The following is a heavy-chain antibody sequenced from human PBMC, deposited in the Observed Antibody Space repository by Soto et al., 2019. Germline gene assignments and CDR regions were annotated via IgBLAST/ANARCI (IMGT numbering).Heavy chain of an antibody. D-gene: IGHD3-22*01. J-gene: IGHJ6*02. CDR1: GYTFTRSG. V-gene: IGHV1-18*01. Sequence: GASVKVSCKASGYTFTRSGISWVRQAPGQGPEWMGWISSYNGDTNYAQTFQGRVTMTTDTSTSTAYMELRSLRSDDTAVYYCARDGRHDSSGYYLPFSGMDVWGQGTTVTVS. CDR3: ARDGRHDSSGYYLPFSGMDV. CDR2: ISSYNGDT.